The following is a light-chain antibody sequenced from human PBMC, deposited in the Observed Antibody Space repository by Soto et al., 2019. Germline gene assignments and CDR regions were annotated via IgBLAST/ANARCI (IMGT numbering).Light chain of an antibody. CDR3: QQSYSNPKT. CDR2: KAS. CDR1: QSISSW. J-gene: IGKJ1*01. V-gene: IGKV1-5*03. Sequence: DIQMTQSPSTLSASVGDRVTITCRASQSISSWLAWYQPKTGKAPKILIYKASSLESGVPSRFSGSGSWTDFTLTISSLQPEDFETYYCQQSYSNPKTFGQGTKVDI.